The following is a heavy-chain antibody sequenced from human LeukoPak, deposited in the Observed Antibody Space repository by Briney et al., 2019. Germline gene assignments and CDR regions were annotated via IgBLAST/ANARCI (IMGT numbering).Heavy chain of an antibody. CDR2: IYYSGST. J-gene: IGHJ4*02. Sequence: SETLSLTCTVSGGSISSSSYYWGWIRQPPGKGLEWIGSIYYSGSTYYNPSLKSRVTISVDTSKNQFSLKLSSVTAADTAVYYCARFKMTTVTTRIYNYFDYWGQGTLVTVSS. V-gene: IGHV4-39*07. D-gene: IGHD4-11*01. CDR3: ARFKMTTVTTRIYNYFDY. CDR1: GGSISSSSYY.